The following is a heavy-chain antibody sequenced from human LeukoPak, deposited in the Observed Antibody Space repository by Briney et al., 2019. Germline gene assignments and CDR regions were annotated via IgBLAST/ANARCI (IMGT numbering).Heavy chain of an antibody. V-gene: IGHV4-38-2*02. CDR2: ISHSGTT. CDR3: AREGAVPGIDP. CDR1: GYSITSGFS. Sequence: SETLSLTCAVSGYSITSGFSWGWIRQPPGKGLEWIGTISHSGTTDYKSTLESRLTISMDTSKNLFSLRLTSVTAADKAVYYCAREGAVPGIDPWGQGTLVTVSS. D-gene: IGHD3-16*01. J-gene: IGHJ5*02.